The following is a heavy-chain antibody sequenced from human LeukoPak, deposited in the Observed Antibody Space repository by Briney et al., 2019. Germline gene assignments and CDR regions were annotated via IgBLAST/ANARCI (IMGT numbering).Heavy chain of an antibody. J-gene: IGHJ4*02. V-gene: IGHV3-30-3*01. CDR3: ARDRGGTGTTIDY. D-gene: IGHD1-1*01. Sequence: PGGSLRLSCAASGFTFSSYAMHWVRQAPGKGLEWVAVISYDGSNKYYADSVKGRFTISRDNSKNTLYLQMNSLRAEDTAVYYCARDRGGTGTTIDYWGQGTLVTVSS. CDR1: GFTFSSYA. CDR2: ISYDGSNK.